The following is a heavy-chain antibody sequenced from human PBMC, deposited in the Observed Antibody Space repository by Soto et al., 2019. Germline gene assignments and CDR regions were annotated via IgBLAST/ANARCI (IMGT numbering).Heavy chain of an antibody. J-gene: IGHJ6*03. D-gene: IGHD3-3*01. V-gene: IGHV4-34*01. Sequence: SETLSLTCAVYGGSLSGYFWSWIRQPPGKGLEWIGEINHSGSTNYNPSLKSRLTISVDTSNNHFSLKLSSVTAADTAVYYCARVRWSYSYYYMDVWGKGTTVTVSS. CDR1: GGSLSGYF. CDR2: INHSGST. CDR3: ARVRWSYSYYYMDV.